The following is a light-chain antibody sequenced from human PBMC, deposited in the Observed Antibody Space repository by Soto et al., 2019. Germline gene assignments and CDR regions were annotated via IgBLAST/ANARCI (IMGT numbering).Light chain of an antibody. J-gene: IGLJ1*01. Sequence: LTQPHSVSESPGKTLSISCTRSSGSIANNYVQWYQQRPGSAPTTVIYENNQRLSGVPDRFSGSTDGSSNSASLTISGLQTEDEADYYCSSYTSSSTLFGTGTKLTVL. CDR3: SSYTSSSTL. CDR1: SGSIANNY. CDR2: ENN. V-gene: IGLV6-57*04.